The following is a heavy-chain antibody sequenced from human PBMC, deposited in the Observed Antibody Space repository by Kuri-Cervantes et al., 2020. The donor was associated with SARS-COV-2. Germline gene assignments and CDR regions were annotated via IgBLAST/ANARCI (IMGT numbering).Heavy chain of an antibody. CDR2: ISGSGGST. CDR1: GFTFSIYW. Sequence: GGSLRLSCAASGFTFSIYWMTWVRQAPGKGLEWVSAISGSGGSTYYADSVKGRFTISRDNSKNTLYLQMNSLRAEDTAVYYCAKDPDFWSGYRFDYWGQGTLVTVSS. CDR3: AKDPDFWSGYRFDY. V-gene: IGHV3-23*01. J-gene: IGHJ4*02. D-gene: IGHD3-3*01.